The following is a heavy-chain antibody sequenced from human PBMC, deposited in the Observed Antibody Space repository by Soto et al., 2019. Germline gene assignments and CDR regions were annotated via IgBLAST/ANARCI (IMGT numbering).Heavy chain of an antibody. CDR3: ARDRIAGSKYYYGMDV. Sequence: QVRLVQSGAEVKKPGSSVRVSCKASGGTFSSYAISWVRQAPGQGLEWMGGIIPIFGTENYAQKFQGRVTMTADESTSTAYMELSSLRSEDTAVYYCARDRIAGSKYYYGMDVWGQGTTVTVSS. CDR1: GGTFSSYA. CDR2: IIPIFGTE. V-gene: IGHV1-69*01. D-gene: IGHD6-13*01. J-gene: IGHJ6*02.